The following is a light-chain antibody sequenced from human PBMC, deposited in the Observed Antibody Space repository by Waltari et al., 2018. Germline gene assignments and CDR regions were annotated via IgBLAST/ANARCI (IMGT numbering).Light chain of an antibody. CDR2: GAS. CDR1: QTCRTHF. Sequence: CRASQTCRTHFVARYQTEPGQAPTLPIYGASSRATGIPGRVSGSGSGTDFSLTISSLEPEDFAVYYCQQYDISPLTFGGGTKVEIK. J-gene: IGKJ4*01. V-gene: IGKV3-20*01. CDR3: QQYDISPLT.